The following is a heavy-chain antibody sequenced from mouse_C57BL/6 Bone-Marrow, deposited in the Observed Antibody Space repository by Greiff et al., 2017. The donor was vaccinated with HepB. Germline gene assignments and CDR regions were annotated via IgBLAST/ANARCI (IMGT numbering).Heavy chain of an antibody. J-gene: IGHJ4*01. CDR1: GFTSSDYG. CDR3: ARQGGAMDY. CDR2: ISNLAYSI. Sequence: EVHLVESGGGLVQPGGSLKLSCAASGFTSSDYGMAWVRQAPRKGPEWVAFISNLAYSIYYADTVTGRFTISRENAKNTLYLEMSSLRSEDSSMYYCARQGGAMDYWGQGTSVTVSS. V-gene: IGHV5-15*01.